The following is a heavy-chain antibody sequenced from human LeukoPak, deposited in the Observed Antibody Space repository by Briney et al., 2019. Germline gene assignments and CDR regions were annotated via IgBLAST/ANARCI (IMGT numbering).Heavy chain of an antibody. V-gene: IGHV3-73*01. CDR1: GFSFSGSA. Sequence: GGSLRLSCVASGFSFSGSAMHWVRQAPGKGLEWVGRMRSKANNYATGYSTSVYGRFTISGDDSKNTRYLQMNSLKTEDTAVYYCTSQAGYSSSWETWGQGTLVTVSS. CDR3: TSQAGYSSSWET. J-gene: IGHJ5*02. CDR2: MRSKANNYAT. D-gene: IGHD6-13*01.